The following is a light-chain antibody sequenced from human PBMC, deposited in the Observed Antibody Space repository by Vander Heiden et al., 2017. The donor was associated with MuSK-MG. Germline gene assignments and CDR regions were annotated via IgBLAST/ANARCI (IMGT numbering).Light chain of an antibody. Sequence: QSALTQPASVSGSPGQSSHISCTGTSSDVGGYNYVSWYQQHPGKAPNLMIYEVSNRPSGVSIRFSGAKSGNTATMTISGLQAEDEADYYCSSYQSSSTLEVFGGGTKLTVL. CDR1: SSDVGGYNY. V-gene: IGLV2-14*01. J-gene: IGLJ2*01. CDR3: SSYQSSSTLEV. CDR2: EVS.